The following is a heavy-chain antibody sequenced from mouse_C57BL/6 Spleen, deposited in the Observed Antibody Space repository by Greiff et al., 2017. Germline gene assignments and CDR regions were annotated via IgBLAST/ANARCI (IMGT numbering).Heavy chain of an antibody. J-gene: IGHJ1*03. D-gene: IGHD2-5*01. CDR1: GYAFSSSW. CDR3: ARSYYSNYGWYFDV. CDR2: IYPGDGDT. V-gene: IGHV1-82*01. Sequence: QVQLKQSGPELVKPGASVKISCKASGYAFSSSWMNWVKQRPGKGLEWIGRIYPGDGDTNYNGKFKGKATLTADKSSSTAYMQLSSLTSEDSAVYFCARSYYSNYGWYFDVWGTGTTVTVSA.